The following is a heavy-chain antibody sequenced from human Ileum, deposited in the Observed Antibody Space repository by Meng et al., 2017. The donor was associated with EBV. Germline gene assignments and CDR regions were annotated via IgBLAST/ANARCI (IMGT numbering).Heavy chain of an antibody. CDR1: GASVTSSGYY. CDR2: VNYNGDS. V-gene: IGHV4-61*08. CDR3: ARDLRVGGAFDY. D-gene: IGHD1-26*01. Sequence: QVQLQQSGPGLVDPSATLSLTCTVAGASVTSSGYYWSWLRQSPGKGLEWLGYVNYNGDSTYNPSLKSRVTIFIDTSKKQFYLNLTSATAADTAIYYCARDLRVGGAFDYWGQGTLVTVSS. J-gene: IGHJ4*02.